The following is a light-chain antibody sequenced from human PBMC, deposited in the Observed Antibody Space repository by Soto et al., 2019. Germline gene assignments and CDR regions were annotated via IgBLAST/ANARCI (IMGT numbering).Light chain of an antibody. CDR3: CSYAGSRV. CDR1: SSDVGSYNL. CDR2: EGS. J-gene: IGLJ3*02. V-gene: IGLV2-23*01. Sequence: QSALTQPASVSGSPGQSITISCTGTSSDVGSYNLVSWYQQHPGKAPKLMIYEGSRRPSGVSNRFSGSKSGNTASLTISMLQVVDEAAYYRCSYAGSRVFGGGTQLTVL.